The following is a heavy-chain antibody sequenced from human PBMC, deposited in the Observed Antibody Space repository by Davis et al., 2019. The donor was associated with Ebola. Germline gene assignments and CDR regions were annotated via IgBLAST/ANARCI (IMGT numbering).Heavy chain of an antibody. Sequence: GGSLRLSCAASGFRFATYTMNWVRQAPGKGLEWVSYISSGSSTIYYADSVKGRFTISRDNAKNSLYLQMNSLRDEDTAVYYCARASHMDVWGQGTTVTVSS. CDR1: GFRFATYT. CDR2: ISSGSSTI. J-gene: IGHJ6*02. V-gene: IGHV3-48*02. CDR3: ARASHMDV.